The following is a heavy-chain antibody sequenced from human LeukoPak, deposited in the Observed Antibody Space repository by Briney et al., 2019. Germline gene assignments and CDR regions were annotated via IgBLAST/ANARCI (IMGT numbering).Heavy chain of an antibody. CDR2: ISWNSDTI. V-gene: IGHV3-9*01. D-gene: IGHD1-26*01. Sequence: PGGSLRLSCAASGFTFNDYAMHWVRHAPGKGLGWVSGISWNSDTIGYADSVKGRFTISRDNAKNSLYLQMNSLRAEDTALYYCAKGKWYSGTYHFDYWGQGTLVTVSS. CDR3: AKGKWYSGTYHFDY. J-gene: IGHJ4*02. CDR1: GFTFNDYA.